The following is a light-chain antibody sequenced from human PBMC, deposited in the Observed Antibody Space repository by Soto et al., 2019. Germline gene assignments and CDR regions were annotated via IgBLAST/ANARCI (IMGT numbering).Light chain of an antibody. CDR2: DVS. CDR1: SSDVGGYNY. V-gene: IGLV2-11*01. J-gene: IGLJ3*02. CDR3: CSYAGSYWV. Sequence: QSALTQPPSVSGSPGQSVTISCTGTSSDVGGYNYVSWYQQHPGKAPKLMIYDVSKRPSGVPDRFSGSKSGNTASLTISGLQAEDEADYYCCSYAGSYWVFGGGTKLTVL.